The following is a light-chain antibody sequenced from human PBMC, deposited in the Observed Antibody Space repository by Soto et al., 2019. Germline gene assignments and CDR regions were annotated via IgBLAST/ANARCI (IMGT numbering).Light chain of an antibody. CDR1: QNIYSY. J-gene: IGKJ2*01. V-gene: IGKV1-39*01. CDR2: TAY. CDR3: QHSYSIPFT. Sequence: DIQMTQSPSSLSSSVGDRVTITCRASQNIYSYLNWYQQKPGTAPKLLIYTAYNLQRGVPSKFSGSGSGTDFTLTISSLQPEDFATYYCQHSYSIPFTFGQGTKLEI.